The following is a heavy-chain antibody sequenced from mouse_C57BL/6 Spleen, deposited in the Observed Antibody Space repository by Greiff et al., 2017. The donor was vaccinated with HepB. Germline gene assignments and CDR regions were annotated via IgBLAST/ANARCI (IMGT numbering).Heavy chain of an antibody. D-gene: IGHD2-4*01. CDR1: GYTFTSYW. CDR2: INPSSGYT. Sequence: QVQLKQSGAELAKPGASVKLSCKASGYTFTSYWMHWVKQRPGQGLEWIGYINPSSGYTKYNQKFKDKATLTADKSSSTAYMQLSSLTYEDSAVYYCARNDYDVNYAMDYWGQGTSVTVSS. V-gene: IGHV1-7*01. CDR3: ARNDYDVNYAMDY. J-gene: IGHJ4*01.